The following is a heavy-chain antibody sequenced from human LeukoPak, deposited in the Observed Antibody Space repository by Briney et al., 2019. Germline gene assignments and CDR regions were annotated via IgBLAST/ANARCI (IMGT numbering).Heavy chain of an antibody. D-gene: IGHD6-13*01. V-gene: IGHV4-59*11. CDR1: GGSISSHY. Sequence: SETLSLTCTVSGGSISSHYWSWIRQPPGKGLERIGYIYYSGSTNYNPSLKSRVTISVDTSKNQFSLKLSSVTAADTAVYYCARESGSSSWYTLWGQGTLVTVSS. CDR3: ARESGSSSWYTL. J-gene: IGHJ4*02. CDR2: IYYSGST.